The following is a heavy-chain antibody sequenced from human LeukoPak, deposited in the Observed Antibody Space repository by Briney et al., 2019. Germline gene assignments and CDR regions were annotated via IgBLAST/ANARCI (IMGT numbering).Heavy chain of an antibody. CDR1: GGSFSGYY. CDR2: IYHSGST. Sequence: SETLSLTCAVYGGSFSGYYWSWIRQPPGKGLEWIGEIYHSGSTNYNPSLKSRVTISVDTSKNQFSLKLSSVTAADTAVYYCARGPTGYSGFRDYGMDVWGQGTTVTVSS. CDR3: ARGPTGYSGFRDYGMDV. V-gene: IGHV4-34*01. J-gene: IGHJ6*02. D-gene: IGHD5-12*01.